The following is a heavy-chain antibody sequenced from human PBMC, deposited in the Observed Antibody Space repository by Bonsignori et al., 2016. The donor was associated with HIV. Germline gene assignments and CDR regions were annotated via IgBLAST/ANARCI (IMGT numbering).Heavy chain of an antibody. J-gene: IGHJ2*01. Sequence: GSLRLSCAVSGYSISSGYYWGWIRQPPGKGLEWIGSIYHSGSTYYNPSLKSRVTISVDTSKNQFSLKLSSVTAADTAVYYCARRWTYYDFWSGYTYWYFDLWGRGTLVTVSS. CDR1: GYSISSGYY. V-gene: IGHV4-38-2*01. CDR2: IYHSGST. D-gene: IGHD3-3*01. CDR3: ARRWTYYDFWSGYTYWYFDL.